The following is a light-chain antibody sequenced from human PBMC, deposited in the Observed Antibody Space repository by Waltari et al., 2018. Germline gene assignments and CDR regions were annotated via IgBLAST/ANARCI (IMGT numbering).Light chain of an antibody. CDR3: CSYTRGSTYV. J-gene: IGLJ1*01. CDR2: DVN. Sequence: QSALPQPASVSGSPGQSITISCTGTRSDIGTYHYLSWYQQYPGNAPTLLIYDVNKRPSGVSCRFAGSKSGNTASLTISGLQAEDEADYYCCSYTRGSTYVFGTGTQVTVL. CDR1: RSDIGTYHY. V-gene: IGLV2-14*01.